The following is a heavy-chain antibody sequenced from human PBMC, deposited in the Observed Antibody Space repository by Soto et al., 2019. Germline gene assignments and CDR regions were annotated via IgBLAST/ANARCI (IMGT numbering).Heavy chain of an antibody. CDR2: IYSGGST. CDR1: GFTVSSNY. V-gene: IGHV3-53*01. Sequence: EVQLVESGGGLIQPGGSLRLSCAASGFTVSSNYMSWVRQAPGKGLEWVSVIYSGGSTYYADSVKGRFTISRDNSKNTLYLQMNSLRAEDTAVYYCARAPSSSWPHTDYFDYWGQGTLVTVSS. D-gene: IGHD6-13*01. CDR3: ARAPSSSWPHTDYFDY. J-gene: IGHJ4*02.